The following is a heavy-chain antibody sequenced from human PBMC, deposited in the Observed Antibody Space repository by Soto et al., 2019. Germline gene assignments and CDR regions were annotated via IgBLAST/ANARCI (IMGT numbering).Heavy chain of an antibody. Sequence: GGSLRLSCAASGFTFSSYAMHWVRQAPGKGLEWVAVISYDGSNKYYADSVKGRFTISRDNSKNTLYLQMNSLRAEDTAVYYCAKDHRRDTIFGVVNFDYWGQGTLVTVSS. CDR1: GFTFSSYA. V-gene: IGHV3-30-3*01. CDR3: AKDHRRDTIFGVVNFDY. CDR2: ISYDGSNK. D-gene: IGHD3-3*01. J-gene: IGHJ4*02.